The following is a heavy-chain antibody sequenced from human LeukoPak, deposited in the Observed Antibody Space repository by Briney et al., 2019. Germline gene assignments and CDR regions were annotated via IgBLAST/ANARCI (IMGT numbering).Heavy chain of an antibody. J-gene: IGHJ3*02. CDR2: ISAYNGNT. V-gene: IGHV1-18*01. CDR1: GYTFTSYG. CDR3: ARDLHVLLWFGELWNDAFDI. D-gene: IGHD3-10*01. Sequence: ASVKVSCKASGYTFTSYGISWVRQAPGQGLEWMGWISAYNGNTNYAQKLQGRVTMTTDTSTSTAYMELRSLRSDDTAVYYCARDLHVLLWFGELWNDAFDIWGQGTMVTVPS.